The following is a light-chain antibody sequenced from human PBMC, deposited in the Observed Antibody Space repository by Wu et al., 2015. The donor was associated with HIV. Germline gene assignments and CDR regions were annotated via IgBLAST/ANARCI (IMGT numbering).Light chain of an antibody. Sequence: DIQMTQSPSSLSASVGDRVTITCRASQGISNFLAWYQQKPGKPPKVLIYAASTLQSGVPSRFSGSGSGTDFTFAISSLQPEDIATYYCQQYDNLPPLTFGGGTKVEIK. CDR3: QQYDNLPPLT. CDR2: AAS. CDR1: QGISNF. J-gene: IGKJ4*01. V-gene: IGKV1-33*01.